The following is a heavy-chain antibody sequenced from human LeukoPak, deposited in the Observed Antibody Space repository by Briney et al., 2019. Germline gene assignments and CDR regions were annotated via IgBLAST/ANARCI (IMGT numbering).Heavy chain of an antibody. CDR2: IYYSGST. CDR3: ARTLRLKSAFDI. CDR1: GGSISSYY. D-gene: IGHD5/OR15-5a*01. Sequence: PSETLSHTCTVSGGSISSYYWSWIRQPPGKGLEWIGYIYYSGSTNYNPSLKSRVTISVDTSKNQFSLKLSSVTAADTAVYYCARTLRLKSAFDIWGQGTMVTVSS. J-gene: IGHJ3*02. V-gene: IGHV4-59*01.